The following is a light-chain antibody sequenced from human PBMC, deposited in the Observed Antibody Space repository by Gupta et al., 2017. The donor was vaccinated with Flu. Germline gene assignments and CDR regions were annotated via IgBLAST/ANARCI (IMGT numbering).Light chain of an antibody. Sequence: SPATLPLSPVETHTLSCRASQSVSNYLAWYQQKPGQAPRLLIYDASNRATGIPARLSGSGSGTDFTLTISSLEPEDFAVYFCQQRNNWPSFGGGTKVEIK. V-gene: IGKV3-11*01. CDR3: QQRNNWPS. J-gene: IGKJ4*01. CDR1: QSVSNY. CDR2: DAS.